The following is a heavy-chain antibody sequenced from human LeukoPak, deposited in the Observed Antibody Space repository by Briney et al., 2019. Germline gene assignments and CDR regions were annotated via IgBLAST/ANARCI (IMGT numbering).Heavy chain of an antibody. D-gene: IGHD3-10*01. J-gene: IGHJ6*04. V-gene: IGHV3-7*01. Sequence: VGSLRLSCAASGFAFSSHWMSWVRQAPGKGLEWVANIREDGGEKYYVDSVNGRLTISRDNAKNSLYLQMNGLRAEDTAVYYCARGIMVRGAIHRSWGKGTTVIVSS. CDR3: ARGIMVRGAIHRS. CDR2: IREDGGEK. CDR1: GFAFSSHW.